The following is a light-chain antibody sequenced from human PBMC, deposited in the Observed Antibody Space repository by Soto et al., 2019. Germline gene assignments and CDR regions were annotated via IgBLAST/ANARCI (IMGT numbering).Light chain of an antibody. Sequence: QLVLTQSPSASASLGASVKLTCTLSSGHSSYAIAWHQQQPEKGPRYLMKVNSDGSHNKGDGIPDRFSGSSSGAERYLSISSLQSEDEADYYCQTWATGIGWVFGGGTKVTVL. CDR1: SGHSSYA. J-gene: IGLJ3*02. V-gene: IGLV4-69*01. CDR2: VNSDGSH. CDR3: QTWATGIGWV.